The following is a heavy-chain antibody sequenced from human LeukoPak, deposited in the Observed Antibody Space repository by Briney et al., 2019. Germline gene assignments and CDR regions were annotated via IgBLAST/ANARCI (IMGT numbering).Heavy chain of an antibody. CDR2: ISGYNGNT. Sequence: ASVKVSCKASGYTFTTYNINWVRQAPGQGLEWMGWISGYNGNTNYAQKLQGRVTMTTDTSTSTAYMELRSLKSDDTAVYYCARDNIDHGDYSVDYYYMDVWGKGTTVTVSS. J-gene: IGHJ6*03. CDR1: GYTFTTYN. D-gene: IGHD4-17*01. V-gene: IGHV1-18*01. CDR3: ARDNIDHGDYSVDYYYMDV.